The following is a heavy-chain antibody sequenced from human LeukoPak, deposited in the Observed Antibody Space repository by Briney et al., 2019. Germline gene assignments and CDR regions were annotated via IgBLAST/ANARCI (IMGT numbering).Heavy chain of an antibody. CDR3: ARDAQSSIAARGWFDP. CDR1: GGSISSGSYY. D-gene: IGHD6-6*01. CDR2: IYTSGST. J-gene: IGHJ5*02. Sequence: SETLSLTCTVSGGSISSGSYYWSWIRQPAGKGLEWIGRIYTSGSTNYNPSLKSRVTMSVDTSKNQFSLKLSSVTAADTAVYYCARDAQSSIAARGWFDPWGQGTLVTVSS. V-gene: IGHV4-61*02.